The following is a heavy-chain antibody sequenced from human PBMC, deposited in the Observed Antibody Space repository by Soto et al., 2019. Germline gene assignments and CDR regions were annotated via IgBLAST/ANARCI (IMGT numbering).Heavy chain of an antibody. D-gene: IGHD4-17*01. Sequence: GGSLRLSCAASGFTFSDYYMSWIRQAPGKGLEWVSYISSSGSTIYYADSVKGRFTISRDNAKNSLYLQMNSLRAEDTAVYYCARAGDDYGDYDWYFDLWGRGTLVTVSS. CDR1: GFTFSDYY. J-gene: IGHJ2*01. CDR3: ARAGDDYGDYDWYFDL. V-gene: IGHV3-11*01. CDR2: ISSSGSTI.